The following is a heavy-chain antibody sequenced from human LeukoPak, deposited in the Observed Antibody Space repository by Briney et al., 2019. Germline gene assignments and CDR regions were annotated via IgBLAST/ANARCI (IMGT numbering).Heavy chain of an antibody. D-gene: IGHD5-12*01. V-gene: IGHV3-23*01. CDR3: AIYGGSGTNAFDM. Sequence: PGGSLRLSCAASGFTFSSYAMTWVRQGPGKGLEWVSDISGGGGSTYYADSVKGRFTISRDNSKNTLYLQMHSLRAEDTAVYHCAIYGGSGTNAFDMWGKGQWSPSLQ. J-gene: IGHJ3*02. CDR2: ISGGGGST. CDR1: GFTFSSYA.